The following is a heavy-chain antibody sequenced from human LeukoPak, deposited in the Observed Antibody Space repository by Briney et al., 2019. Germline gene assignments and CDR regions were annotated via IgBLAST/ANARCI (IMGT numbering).Heavy chain of an antibody. J-gene: IGHJ4*02. V-gene: IGHV3-33*01. CDR3: ARGFRGWYYFDY. CDR1: GFTFSSYG. D-gene: IGHD6-19*01. CDR2: IWYDGSNK. Sequence: GGSLRLSCAASGFTFSSYGMHWVRQAPGKGLEWVAVIWYDGSNKYYADSVKGRFTISRDNSKNTLYLQMNSLRAEDTAVYYCARGFRGWYYFDYWGQGTVVTVSS.